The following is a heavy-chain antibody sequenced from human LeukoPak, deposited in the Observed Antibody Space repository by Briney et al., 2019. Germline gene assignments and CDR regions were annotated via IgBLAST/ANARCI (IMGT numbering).Heavy chain of an antibody. CDR3: ATNDDVGYY. CDR1: GFTFAAYA. J-gene: IGHJ4*02. CDR2: ISSTGAYT. D-gene: IGHD3-22*01. V-gene: IGHV3-23*01. Sequence: GGSLRLSCAASGFTFAAYAMSWVRQAPGMRPEWVSAISSTGAYTYDADSVKGRFTVSRDNSKNTLYLQLNSLRAEDTAVYYCATNDDVGYYWGQGTLVTVSS.